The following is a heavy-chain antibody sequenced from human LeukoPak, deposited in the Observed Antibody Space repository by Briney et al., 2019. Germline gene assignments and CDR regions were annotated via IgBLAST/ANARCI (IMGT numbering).Heavy chain of an antibody. CDR1: GYSFTSYA. J-gene: IGHJ4*02. CDR3: VIRDGNTDH. D-gene: IGHD5-24*01. CDR2: ISAANGYT. V-gene: IGHV1-3*03. Sequence: ASVKVSCKASGYSFTSYAMHWVRQAPGQTLEWLGWISAANGYTVYSQEFQGRVTITRDTSASTSYMELTSLRFEDTAVYNCVIRDGNTDHWGQGTLVIVSS.